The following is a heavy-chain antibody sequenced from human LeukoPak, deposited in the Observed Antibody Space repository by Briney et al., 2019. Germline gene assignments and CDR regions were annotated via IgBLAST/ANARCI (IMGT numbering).Heavy chain of an antibody. V-gene: IGHV4-39*07. CDR2: IYYSGST. CDR3: ATRIQLWLRY. CDR1: GGSISSSSYY. D-gene: IGHD5-18*01. J-gene: IGHJ4*02. Sequence: PSETLSLTCTVSGGSISSSSYYWGWIRQPPGKGLEWIGSIYYSGSTYYNPSLKSRVTISVDTSKNQFSLKLSSVTAADTAVYYCATRIQLWLRYWGQGTLVTVSS.